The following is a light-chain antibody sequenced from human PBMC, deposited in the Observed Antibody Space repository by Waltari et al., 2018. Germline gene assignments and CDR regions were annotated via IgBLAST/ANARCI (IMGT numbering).Light chain of an antibody. CDR1: SSNIGSHP. CDR2: SNV. J-gene: IGLJ2*01. Sequence: QSVLTQPPSASGTPGQKVTISCSGSSSNIGSHPVNWYQQLPGAAPKLLTLSNVQRPSRVPDRFSGSKSGTSASLAISGLQSEEEADYYCATWDDSLNGHVFGGGTKV. V-gene: IGLV1-44*01. CDR3: ATWDDSLNGHV.